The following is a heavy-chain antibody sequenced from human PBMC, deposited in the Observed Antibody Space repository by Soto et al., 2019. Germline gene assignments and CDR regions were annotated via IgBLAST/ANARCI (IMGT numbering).Heavy chain of an antibody. V-gene: IGHV3-33*05. CDR2: IEYNAKNR. D-gene: IGHD2-15*01. Sequence: QVQLVESGGGVVQPGTSLRLSCTASGFTFNSYGIHWVRQAPGKGLEWLALIEYNAKNRFYADSVKGRFSISRDNSRNTVYLQVNGLRAEDKAVYYCARDRDHYCSGTRCFHYYGLDVCGQGTTVIVSS. CDR1: GFTFNSYG. J-gene: IGHJ6*02. CDR3: ARDRDHYCSGTRCFHYYGLDV.